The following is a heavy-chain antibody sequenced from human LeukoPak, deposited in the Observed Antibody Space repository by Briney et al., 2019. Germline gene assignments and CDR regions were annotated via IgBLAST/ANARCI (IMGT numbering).Heavy chain of an antibody. V-gene: IGHV4-34*01. CDR2: INHSGST. D-gene: IGHD3-3*01. J-gene: IGHJ5*02. CDR3: ARGRSYYDFWSGYGSRNWFDP. Sequence: SETLSLTCAVYGGSFSGYYWSWIRQPPGKGLEWIGEINHSGSTNYNPSLKSRVTISVDTSKNQFSLKLCSVTAADTAVYYCARGRSYYDFWSGYGSRNWFDPWGQGTLVTVSS. CDR1: GGSFSGYY.